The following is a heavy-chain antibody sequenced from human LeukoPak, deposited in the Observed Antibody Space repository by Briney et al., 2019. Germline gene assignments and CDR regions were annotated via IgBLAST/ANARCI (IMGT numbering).Heavy chain of an antibody. Sequence: PGGSLRLSCAASGFTFSSYSMNWVRQAPGKGLEWVSSISSSSSYIYYADSVKGRFTISRDNAKNSLYLQMNSLRAEDTAVYYCASCSGWYGPDAFEIWGQGTMVTVSS. CDR2: ISSSSSYI. CDR3: ASCSGWYGPDAFEI. CDR1: GFTFSSYS. D-gene: IGHD6-19*01. J-gene: IGHJ3*02. V-gene: IGHV3-21*01.